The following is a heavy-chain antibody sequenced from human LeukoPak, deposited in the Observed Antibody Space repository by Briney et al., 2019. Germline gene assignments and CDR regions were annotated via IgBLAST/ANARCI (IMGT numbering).Heavy chain of an antibody. CDR1: GGSIRSFF. J-gene: IGHJ5*02. CDR3: ARDRGIGYCSSTSCYDSHWFDP. V-gene: IGHV4-59*01. Sequence: SETLSLTCTVSGGSIRSFFWSWLRQPPGKPLEWLGHIYHTGSTNYNPSFKSRLTISVDMSKNQFSLKLSSVTAADTAVYYCARDRGIGYCSSTSCYDSHWFDPWGQGTLVTVSS. CDR2: IYHTGST. D-gene: IGHD2-2*01.